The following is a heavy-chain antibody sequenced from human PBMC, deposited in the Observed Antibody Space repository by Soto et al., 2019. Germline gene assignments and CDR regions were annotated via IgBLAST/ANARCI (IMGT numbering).Heavy chain of an antibody. V-gene: IGHV1-46*01. Sequence: QVQLVQSGAGVKKPGASVKFSCRAPGYTFGTTNFTWCERPPGQGLRWMGIINPGGGSTSYAQKFQGRVTMTRDTSKSTVYMEVTSLRSEDTAVYYCARASSGATYAHFDYWGQGTLVSVSS. CDR1: GYTFGTT. CDR2: INPGGGST. D-gene: IGHD6-19*01. J-gene: IGHJ4*02. CDR3: ARASSGATYAHFDY.